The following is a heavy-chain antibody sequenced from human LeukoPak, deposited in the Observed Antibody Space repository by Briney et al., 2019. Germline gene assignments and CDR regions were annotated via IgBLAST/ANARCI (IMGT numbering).Heavy chain of an antibody. CDR3: AREFYDYVWGSYRSFDY. J-gene: IGHJ4*02. V-gene: IGHV3-23*01. D-gene: IGHD3-16*01. CDR1: GFTFSSYA. CDR2: ISSSGGST. Sequence: PGGSLRLSCAASGFTFSSYAMSWVRQAPGKGLEWVSAISSSGGSTYYADSVKGRFTISRDNSKNTLYLQMNSLRAEDTAVYYCAREFYDYVWGSYRSFDYWGQGTLVTVSS.